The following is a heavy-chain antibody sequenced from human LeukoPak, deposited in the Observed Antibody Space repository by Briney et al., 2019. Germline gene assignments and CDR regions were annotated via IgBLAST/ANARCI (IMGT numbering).Heavy chain of an antibody. CDR1: GFTFSSYS. CDR2: ISSSGSTI. CDR3: ARRTYYYDTSGYSTDY. Sequence: GGSLRLSCAASGFTFSSYSMNWVRQAPGKGLEWVSYISSSGSTIYYADSVKGRFTISRDNARNSLYLQMNSLRAEDTAVYYCARRTYYYDTSGYSTDYWGQGTLVTVSS. J-gene: IGHJ4*02. V-gene: IGHV3-48*04. D-gene: IGHD3-22*01.